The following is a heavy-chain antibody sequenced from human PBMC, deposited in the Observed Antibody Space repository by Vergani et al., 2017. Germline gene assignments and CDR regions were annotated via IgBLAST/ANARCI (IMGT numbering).Heavy chain of an antibody. CDR2: IYYSGST. J-gene: IGHJ4*02. Sequence: QLQLQESGPGLVKPSETLSLTCTVSGGSISSSSYYWGWIRQPPGKGLEWIGSIYYSGSTYYNPSLKSRVTISVDTSKNQFSLKLSSVTAADTAVYYCRYHEWELLKGGGDYWGQGTLVTVSS. D-gene: IGHD1-26*01. CDR1: GGSISSSSYY. V-gene: IGHV4-39*01. CDR3: RYHEWELLKGGGDY.